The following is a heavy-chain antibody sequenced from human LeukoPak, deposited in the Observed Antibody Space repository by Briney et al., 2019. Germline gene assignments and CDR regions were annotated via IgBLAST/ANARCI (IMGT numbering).Heavy chain of an antibody. Sequence: SETLSLTCTVSGGSISSYYWSWIRQPPGKGLEWIGYSYYSGSTNYNPSLKSRVTISVDTSKNHSSLKLSSVTAADTAVYYCARQDRGSSGYYYYHAFDIWGQGTMVTVSS. CDR3: ARQDRGSSGYYYYHAFDI. CDR1: GGSISSYY. J-gene: IGHJ3*02. V-gene: IGHV4-59*08. CDR2: SYYSGST. D-gene: IGHD3-22*01.